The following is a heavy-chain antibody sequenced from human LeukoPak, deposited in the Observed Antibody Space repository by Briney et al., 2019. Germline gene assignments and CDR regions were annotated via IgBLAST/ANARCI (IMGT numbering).Heavy chain of an antibody. J-gene: IGHJ4*02. D-gene: IGHD1-26*01. CDR3: ARGRVFDGSDY. CDR1: GGSISSSNW. V-gene: IGHV4-61*01. CDR2: IYYSGST. Sequence: SETLSFTCAVSGGSISSSNWWSWIRQPPGKGLEWIGYIYYSGSTNYNPSLKSRVTISVDTSQNQFSLKLSSVTAADTAVYYCARGRVFDGSDYWGQGTLVTVSS.